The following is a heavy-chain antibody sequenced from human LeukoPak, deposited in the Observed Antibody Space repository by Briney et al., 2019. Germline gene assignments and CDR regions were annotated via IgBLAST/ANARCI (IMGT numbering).Heavy chain of an antibody. CDR1: GGSISSSSYY. CDR3: AGGRYLFDYPRFSPGWFDP. J-gene: IGHJ5*02. V-gene: IGHV4-39*07. Sequence: SETLSLTCTVSGGSISSSSYYWGWIRQPPGKGLEWIGSIYYSGSTYYNPSLKSRVTISVDTSKNQFSLKLSSVTAADTAVYYCAGGRYLFDYPRFSPGWFDPWGQGTLVTVSS. D-gene: IGHD3-9*01. CDR2: IYYSGST.